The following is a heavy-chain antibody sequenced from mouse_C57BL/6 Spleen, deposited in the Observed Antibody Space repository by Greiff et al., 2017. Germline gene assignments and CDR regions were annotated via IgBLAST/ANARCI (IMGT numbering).Heavy chain of an antibody. D-gene: IGHD1-1*01. CDR1: GFTFSSYA. CDR2: ISDGGSYT. CDR3: ARDRYYAGDY. V-gene: IGHV5-4*01. J-gene: IGHJ4*01. Sequence: EVKVVESGGGLVKPGGSLKLSCAASGFTFSSYAMSWVRQTPEKMLEWVATISDGGSYTYSPDNVKGRFPISRDNAKNNLYLQMSHLKSEDTAIYYCARDRYYAGDYWGQGTSVTVSS.